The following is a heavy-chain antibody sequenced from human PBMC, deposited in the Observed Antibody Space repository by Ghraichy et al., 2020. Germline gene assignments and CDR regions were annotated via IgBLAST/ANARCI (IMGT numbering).Heavy chain of an antibody. Sequence: SVKVSCKASGGTFSSYAISWVRQAPGQGLEWMGGIIPIFGTANYAQKFQGRVTITADESTSTAYMELSSLRSEDTAVYYCASNRIAALSPPSEVVDVWGQGTTVTVSS. J-gene: IGHJ6*02. V-gene: IGHV1-69*13. CDR1: GGTFSSYA. CDR2: IIPIFGTA. D-gene: IGHD6-6*01. CDR3: ASNRIAALSPPSEVVDV.